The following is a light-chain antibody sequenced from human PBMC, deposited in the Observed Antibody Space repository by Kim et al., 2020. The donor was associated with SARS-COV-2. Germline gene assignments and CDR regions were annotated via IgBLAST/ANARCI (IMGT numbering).Light chain of an antibody. J-gene: IGKJ4*01. V-gene: IGKV3-15*01. CDR3: QQYNNWPLS. CDR1: QSVSSN. Sequence: VSPGERATHSCRASQSVSSNLAWYQQKPGQAPRLLIYGASTRATGIPVRFSGSGSGTEFTLTISSLQSEDFAVYYCQQYNNWPLSFGGGTKVDIK. CDR2: GAS.